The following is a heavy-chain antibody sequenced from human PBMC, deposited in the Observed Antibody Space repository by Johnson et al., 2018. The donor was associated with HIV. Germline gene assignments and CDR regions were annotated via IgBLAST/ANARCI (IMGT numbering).Heavy chain of an antibody. CDR1: GFMFRSFW. V-gene: IGHV3-23*04. CDR2: VTGSGGTS. D-gene: IGHD5-24*01. CDR3: AFPTGATTAFDI. Sequence: VQLVESGGGLVRPGGSLRLSCAASGFMFRSFWMTWVRQAPGKGLEWVSSVTGSGGTSYYADSVKGRFTISRDNAKNTLYLQMNSLRAEDTAVYYCAFPTGATTAFDIWGQGTMVTVSS. J-gene: IGHJ3*02.